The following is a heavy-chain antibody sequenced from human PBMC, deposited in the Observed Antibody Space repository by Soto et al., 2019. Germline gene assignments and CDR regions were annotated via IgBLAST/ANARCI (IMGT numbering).Heavy chain of an antibody. Sequence: SETRSLTCTVSGGSISNYYWSWIRQPPGKALEWIGYIHYSGGTNYNPSLQSRVTISVDTSKNQFSLKLSSVTAADSAIYYCAKYIVAWLDPGGPGTLVTVSS. CDR3: AKYIVAWLDP. D-gene: IGHD2-21*01. V-gene: IGHV4-59*12. CDR1: GGSISNYY. J-gene: IGHJ5*02. CDR2: IHYSGGT.